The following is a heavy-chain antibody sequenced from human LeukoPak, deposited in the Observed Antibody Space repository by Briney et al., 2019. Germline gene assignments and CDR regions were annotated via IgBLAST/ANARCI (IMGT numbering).Heavy chain of an antibody. J-gene: IGHJ5*02. V-gene: IGHV6-1*01. CDR3: ARDLRSSIKRYWFDP. Sequence: SQTPSLTCAISGDSVSSNSAAWNWIRQSPSRGLEWLGRTYYRSKWYNDYAVSVESRITINPDTSKNQFSLQLNSVTPEDTAVFYLARDLRSSIKRYWFDPWGQGTLVTVSS. CDR1: GDSVSSNSAA. CDR2: TYYRSKWYN. D-gene: IGHD2-2*01.